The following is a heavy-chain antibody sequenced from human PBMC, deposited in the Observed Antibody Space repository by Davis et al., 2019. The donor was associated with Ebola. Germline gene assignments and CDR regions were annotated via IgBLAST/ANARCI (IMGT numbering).Heavy chain of an antibody. V-gene: IGHV1-2*02. CDR1: GYTFTGYY. D-gene: IGHD5-12*01. CDR3: ARDSGYDGGWGY. J-gene: IGHJ4*02. Sequence: ASVKVSCKASGYTFTGYYMHWVRQAPGQGLEWMGWINPNSGGTNYAQKFQGRVTMTRDTSISTAYMELSRLRSDDTAVYYCARDSGYDGGWGYWGQGTLVTVSS. CDR2: INPNSGGT.